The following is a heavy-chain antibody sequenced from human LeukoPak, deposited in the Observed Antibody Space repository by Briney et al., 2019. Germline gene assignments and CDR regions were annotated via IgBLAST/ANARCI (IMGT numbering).Heavy chain of an antibody. CDR2: MNPNSGNT. CDR1: GYTFTSYD. CDR3: ARESWWLARNDYYFDY. J-gene: IGHJ4*02. D-gene: IGHD6-19*01. Sequence: ASVKVSCKASGYTFTSYDINWVRQATGQGLEWMGWMNPNSGNTGYAQKLQGRVTMTTDTSTSTAYMELRSLRSDDTAVYYCARESWWLARNDYYFDYWGQGTLVTVSS. V-gene: IGHV1-8*02.